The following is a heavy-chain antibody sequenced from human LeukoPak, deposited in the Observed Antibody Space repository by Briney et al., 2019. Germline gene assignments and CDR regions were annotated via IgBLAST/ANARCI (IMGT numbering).Heavy chain of an antibody. CDR2: ISVYNGNT. V-gene: IGHV1-18*01. D-gene: IGHD3-9*01. J-gene: IGHJ5*02. Sequence: GASVKVSCKASGYSFSNYDINWVRQAPGQGLEWMGWISVYNGNTNYAQKFQGRVTMTTDTSTSTAYMELRSLRSDDTAVYYCARVLRYFDGDDWGYFDPWGQGTLVTVSS. CDR3: ARVLRYFDGDDWGYFDP. CDR1: GYSFSNYD.